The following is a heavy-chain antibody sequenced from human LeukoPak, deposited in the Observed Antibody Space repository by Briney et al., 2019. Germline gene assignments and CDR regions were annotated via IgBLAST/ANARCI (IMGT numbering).Heavy chain of an antibody. Sequence: GGSLRLSCAASGFTFSSYWMHWVRQAPGKGLVWVSRINSDGSSTSYADSVKGRFTISRDNAKNTLYLQMNSLRAEDTAVYYCARGGGFDAFDIWGQGTMVTVSS. CDR2: INSDGSST. CDR3: ARGGGFDAFDI. J-gene: IGHJ3*02. V-gene: IGHV3-74*01. CDR1: GFTFSSYW. D-gene: IGHD3-16*01.